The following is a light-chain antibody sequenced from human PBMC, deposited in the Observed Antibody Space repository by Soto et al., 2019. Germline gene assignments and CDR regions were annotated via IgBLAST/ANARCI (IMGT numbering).Light chain of an antibody. CDR3: QSYDSRLSAYV. Sequence: QSVLTQPPSASGTPGQRVTISCSGSSSNIGGNTVNWYQQLPGTAPRLLIYNDRQRPSGVPDRFSASKSGTSASLAITGLQAEDEADYYCQSYDSRLSAYVFGSGTKVTVL. CDR1: SSNIGGNT. V-gene: IGLV1-44*01. CDR2: NDR. J-gene: IGLJ1*01.